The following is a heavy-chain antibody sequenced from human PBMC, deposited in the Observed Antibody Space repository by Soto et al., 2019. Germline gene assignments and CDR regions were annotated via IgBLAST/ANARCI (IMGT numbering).Heavy chain of an antibody. CDR2: ISAYNGNT. CDR3: ARDGTTGTTGVVENDAFDI. CDR1: GYTFTSYG. D-gene: IGHD1-1*01. Sequence: ASVKVSCKASGYTFTSYGISWVRQAPGQGLEWMGWISAYNGNTNYAQKLQGRVTMTTDTSTSTAYVELRSLRSDDTAVYYCARDGTTGTTGVVENDAFDIWGQGTMVTVSS. J-gene: IGHJ3*02. V-gene: IGHV1-18*01.